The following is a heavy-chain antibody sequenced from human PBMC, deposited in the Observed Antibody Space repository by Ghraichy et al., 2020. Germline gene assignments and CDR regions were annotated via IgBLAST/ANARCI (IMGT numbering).Heavy chain of an antibody. V-gene: IGHV4-31*02. D-gene: IGHD2-2*02. CDR3: ARDRNCSSTSCYRGAFDI. Sequence: QTLSLTCTVSGGSISSGGYYWSWIRQHPGKGLEWIGYIYYSGSTYYNPSLKSRVTISVDTSKNQFSLKLSSVTAADTAVYYCARDRNCSSTSCYRGAFDIWGQGTMVTVSS. J-gene: IGHJ3*02. CDR2: IYYSGST. CDR1: GGSISSGGYY.